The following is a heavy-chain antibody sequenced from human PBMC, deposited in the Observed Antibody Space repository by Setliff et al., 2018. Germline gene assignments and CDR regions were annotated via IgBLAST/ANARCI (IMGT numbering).Heavy chain of an antibody. J-gene: IGHJ5*02. CDR1: GFTFSSYG. Sequence: GGSLRLSCAASGFTFSSYGMHWVRQAPGKGLEWVSYISSSSSTIYYADSVKGRFTISRDNAKNSLYLQMNSLRAEDTAVYYCARDQAPLGIYWFDPWGQGTLVTVSS. CDR2: ISSSSSTI. CDR3: ARDQAPLGIYWFDP. V-gene: IGHV3-48*04. D-gene: IGHD5-12*01.